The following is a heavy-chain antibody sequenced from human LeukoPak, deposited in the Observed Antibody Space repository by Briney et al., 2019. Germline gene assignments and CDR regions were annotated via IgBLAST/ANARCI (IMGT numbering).Heavy chain of an antibody. CDR3: ARAPSEIGGYYPEYFRH. D-gene: IGHD3-22*01. CDR2: IKIDGGT. CDR1: GFTFSTYW. V-gene: IGHV3-74*01. Sequence: GGSLRLSCAASGFTFSTYWMHWVRQAQGKGLVLVSRIKIDGGTNYADSVKGRCTISRDNAKKPVSLQMNSLRPEDTGVYYCARAPSEIGGYYPEYFRHWGEGTLVSVSS. J-gene: IGHJ1*01.